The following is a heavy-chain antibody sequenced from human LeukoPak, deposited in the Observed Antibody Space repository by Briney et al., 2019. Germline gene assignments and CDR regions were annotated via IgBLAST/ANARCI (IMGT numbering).Heavy chain of an antibody. D-gene: IGHD6-19*01. J-gene: IGHJ4*02. CDR1: GFTFAGYG. V-gene: IGHV3-23*01. CDR2: ISGSGDRT. CDR3: ARSVAGSFDI. Sequence: PGGSLRLSCAASGFTFAGYGMSWVRQAPGKGLEWVSAISGSGDRTYYADSVKGRFTISRDNSKNTLYLQMNSLRTEDTAVYSCARSVAGSFDIWGQGTLVTVSS.